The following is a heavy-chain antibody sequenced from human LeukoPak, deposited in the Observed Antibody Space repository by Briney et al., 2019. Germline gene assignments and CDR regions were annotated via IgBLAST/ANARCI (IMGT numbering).Heavy chain of an antibody. J-gene: IGHJ5*02. CDR1: GGTFTSYA. D-gene: IGHD1-26*01. Sequence: SVKVSCKTSGGTFTSYAITWVRQAPGQGLEWMGKIIPISGTTNYAQKFQGRVTFTADESTSTAYMELSSLRSEDTALYYCARKLRLGGNWFDHWGQGTLVTVSS. CDR2: IIPISGTT. CDR3: ARKLRLGGNWFDH. V-gene: IGHV1-69*13.